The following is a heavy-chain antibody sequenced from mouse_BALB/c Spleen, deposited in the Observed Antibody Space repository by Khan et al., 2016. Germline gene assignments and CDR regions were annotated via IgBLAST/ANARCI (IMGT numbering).Heavy chain of an antibody. CDR2: INTETGEP. CDR3: ARGNYYGSSAY. CDR1: GYTFTDYS. J-gene: IGHJ3*01. Sequence: QIQLVQSGPELKKPGETVKISCKASGYTFTDYSMHWVKQAPGKGLKWMGWINTETGEPTYADDFRGRFAISLETSASTAYLQINNLKNEDTATYFCARGNYYGSSAYWGLGPLVTVSA. V-gene: IGHV9-2-1*01. D-gene: IGHD1-1*01.